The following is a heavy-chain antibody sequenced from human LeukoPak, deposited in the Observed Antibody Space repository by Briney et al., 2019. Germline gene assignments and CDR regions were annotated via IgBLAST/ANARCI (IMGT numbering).Heavy chain of an antibody. CDR2: ISGSGGST. V-gene: IGHV3-23*01. D-gene: IGHD2-15*01. CDR3: AKDLCSGGSCYVAGY. Sequence: GGSLGLSCAASGFTFSSYAMSWVRQAPGKGLEWVSAISGSGGSTYYADSVKGRFTISRDNSKNTLYLQMNSLRAEDTAVYYCAKDLCSGGSCYVAGYWGQGTLVTVSS. CDR1: GFTFSSYA. J-gene: IGHJ4*02.